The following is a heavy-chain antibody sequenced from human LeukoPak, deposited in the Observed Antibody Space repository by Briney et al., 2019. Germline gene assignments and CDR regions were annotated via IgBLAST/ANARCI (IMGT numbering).Heavy chain of an antibody. V-gene: IGHV4-61*01. J-gene: IGHJ4*02. CDR2: IYYSGST. CDR1: GGSVSSGSYY. CDR3: ARGALPSGYSYGYYFDY. D-gene: IGHD5-18*01. Sequence: SETLSLTCTVSGGSVSSGSYYWSWIRQPPGKGLEWIGYIYYSGSTNYSPSLKSRVSISVATSKNQFSLKLNSVTAADTAVYYCARGALPSGYSYGYYFDYWGQGTLVTVSS.